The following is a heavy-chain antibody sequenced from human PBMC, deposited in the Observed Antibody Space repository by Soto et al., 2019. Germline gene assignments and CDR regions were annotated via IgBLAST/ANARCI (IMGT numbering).Heavy chain of an antibody. V-gene: IGHV1-3*01. CDR2: INPGNGNT. CDR3: AKTPGYGSGYDY. Sequence: ASVKVSCKASGYTFTSYGMNWVRQAPGRGLEWMGWINPGNGNTKYSQKFQGRVIIERDTSASTAYMELNSLRAEDTAVYYCAKTPGYGSGYDYWGQGTLVTVSS. J-gene: IGHJ4*02. CDR1: GYTFTSYG. D-gene: IGHD3-10*01.